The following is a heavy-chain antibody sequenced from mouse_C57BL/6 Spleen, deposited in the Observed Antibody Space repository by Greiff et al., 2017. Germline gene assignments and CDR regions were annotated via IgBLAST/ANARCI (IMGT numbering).Heavy chain of an antibody. CDR1: GYTFTSYW. V-gene: IGHV1-50*01. CDR3: TRWTTVVDY. Sequence: KESCKASGYTFTSYWMQWVKQRPGQGLEWIGEMDHSDSYTNYNQKFKGKATLTVDTSSSTAYMPLSSLTSEDSGVYYCTRWTTVVDYWGQGTSLTVSS. J-gene: IGHJ2*02. CDR2: MDHSDSYT. D-gene: IGHD1-1*01.